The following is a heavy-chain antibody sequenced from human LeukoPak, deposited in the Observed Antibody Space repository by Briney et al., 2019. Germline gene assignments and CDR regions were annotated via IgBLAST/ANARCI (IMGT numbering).Heavy chain of an antibody. Sequence: GGSLRLSCAASRFTFRTYWMTWVRRAPGKGLEWVANIKQDGSEEYYVDSVKGRFTISRDNAKSSLYLQMSSLRAEDTAMYYCARELTPYSSTSTFDYWGQGTPVTVSS. CDR2: IKQDGSEE. V-gene: IGHV3-7*01. D-gene: IGHD2-2*01. CDR1: RFTFRTYW. CDR3: ARELTPYSSTSTFDY. J-gene: IGHJ4*02.